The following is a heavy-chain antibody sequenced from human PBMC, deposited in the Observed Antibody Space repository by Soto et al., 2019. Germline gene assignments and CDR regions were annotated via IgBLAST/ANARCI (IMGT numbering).Heavy chain of an antibody. CDR2: INHSGST. J-gene: IGHJ4*02. Sequence: QVQLQQWGAGLLKPSETLSLTCAVYGGSFSGYYWSWIRQPPGKGLEWIGEINHSGSTNYNPSLKSRVTISVDTSKNQFSLKLSSVTAADTAVYYCARGQVFDYRGQGTLVTVSS. CDR1: GGSFSGYY. V-gene: IGHV4-34*01. CDR3: ARGQVFDY.